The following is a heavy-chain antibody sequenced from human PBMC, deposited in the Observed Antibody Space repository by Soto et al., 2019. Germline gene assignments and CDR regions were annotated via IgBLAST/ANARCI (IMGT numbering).Heavy chain of an antibody. J-gene: IGHJ4*02. D-gene: IGHD3-22*01. CDR3: TSHYYDSSGHSVSFDY. Sequence: VQLVESGGGLVQPGGSLKLSCAASGFTFSGSAMHWVRQASGKGLEWVGRIRSKANSYATAYAASVKGRFTISRDDSKNTAYLQMNSLKTEDTAVYYCTSHYYDSSGHSVSFDYWGQGTLVTVSS. V-gene: IGHV3-73*02. CDR1: GFTFSGSA. CDR2: IRSKANSYAT.